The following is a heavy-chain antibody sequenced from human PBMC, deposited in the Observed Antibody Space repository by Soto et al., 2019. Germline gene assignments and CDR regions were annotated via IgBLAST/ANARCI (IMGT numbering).Heavy chain of an antibody. CDR2: IYYSGST. CDR1: GGSISSYY. Sequence: SETLSLTCTVSGGSISSYYWSWIRQPPGKGLEWIGYIYYSGSTNYNPSLKSRVTISVDTSKNQFSLKLSSVTAADTAVYYCERVNYGGNSGRFDYWGQGTLVTVS. V-gene: IGHV4-59*01. D-gene: IGHD4-17*01. CDR3: ERVNYGGNSGRFDY. J-gene: IGHJ4*02.